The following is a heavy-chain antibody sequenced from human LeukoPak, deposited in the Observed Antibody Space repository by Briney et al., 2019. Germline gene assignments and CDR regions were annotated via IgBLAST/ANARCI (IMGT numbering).Heavy chain of an antibody. V-gene: IGHV4-59*01. D-gene: IGHD3-3*01. Sequence: SETLSLTCTVSGGSISSYYWSWIRQPPGKGLEWLGYIYYSGSTNYNPSLKSRVTISVDTSKNQFSLKLSSVTAADTAVYYCARVGGAYYDFWSGYYLSSYFDYWGQGTLVTVSS. CDR3: ARVGGAYYDFWSGYYLSSYFDY. CDR1: GGSISSYY. CDR2: IYYSGST. J-gene: IGHJ4*02.